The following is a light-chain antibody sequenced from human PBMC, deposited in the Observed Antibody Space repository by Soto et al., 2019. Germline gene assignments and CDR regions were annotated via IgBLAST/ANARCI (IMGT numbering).Light chain of an antibody. CDR1: QSVSSN. CDR3: HQYNTWPRT. CDR2: GAS. V-gene: IGKV3-15*01. J-gene: IGKJ1*01. Sequence: EIVMTQSPATLSVSTGERATLSCRARQSVSSNLAWYQQKPGQAPRLLIYGASTRATGIPAWISGSGSGTEFTLTISSLQSEDYAVYYCHQYNTWPRTFGQGTKVDIK.